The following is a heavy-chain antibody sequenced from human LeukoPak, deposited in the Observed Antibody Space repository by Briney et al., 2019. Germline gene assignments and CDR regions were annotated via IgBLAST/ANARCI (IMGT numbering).Heavy chain of an antibody. D-gene: IGHD2-2*01. V-gene: IGHV1-46*01. Sequence: ASVKVSCKASGYTFSTYFMHWVRQAPGQGLEWMGIINPSGGSTSYAQKFQGRVTMTRDTSTSTVYMELSGLRSEDTAVYYCARDLCSSCYLHYWGQGTLVTVSS. CDR3: ARDLCSSCYLHY. CDR1: GYTFSTYF. J-gene: IGHJ4*02. CDR2: INPSGGST.